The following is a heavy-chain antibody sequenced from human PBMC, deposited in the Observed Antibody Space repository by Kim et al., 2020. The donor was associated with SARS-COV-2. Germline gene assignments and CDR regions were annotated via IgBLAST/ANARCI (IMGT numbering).Heavy chain of an antibody. CDR1: GYTFPSYG. CDR3: ARRGLGNWYFDL. V-gene: IGHV1-18*01. CDR2: ISAYNGPT. Sequence: ASVKVSCKASGYTFPSYGIGWVRQAPGQGLEWMGWISAYNGPTNYAQKFQGRVTMTTDTSTNTAYMELRSLRSDDTAVYFCARRGLGNWYFDLWGHGTLVTVSS. D-gene: IGHD3-9*01. J-gene: IGHJ2*01.